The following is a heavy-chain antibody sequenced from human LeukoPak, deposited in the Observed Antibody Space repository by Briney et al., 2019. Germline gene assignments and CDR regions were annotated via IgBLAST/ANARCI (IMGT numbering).Heavy chain of an antibody. V-gene: IGHV3-30*04. CDR1: GFTFSSCA. J-gene: IGHJ4*02. D-gene: IGHD2-15*01. Sequence: GGSLRLSCAASGFTFSSCAMHWVRQAPGKGLEWVAVISYDGNNKYYADSVKGRFTISRDNSKNTLYLQMNSLRAEDRAVYYCASCRGPCYSGQYYFDYWGQGTLVTVSS. CDR2: ISYDGNNK. CDR3: ASCRGPCYSGQYYFDY.